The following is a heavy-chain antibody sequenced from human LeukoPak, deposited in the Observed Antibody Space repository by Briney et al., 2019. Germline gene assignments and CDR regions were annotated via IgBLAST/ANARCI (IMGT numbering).Heavy chain of an antibody. CDR2: ISYDGSNK. CDR3: ARDALVLRYFDY. D-gene: IGHD2-15*01. Sequence: GGSLRLSCAASGFTFSSYAMHWVRQAPGKGLEWVAVISYDGSNKYYADSVKGRFTISRDNSKNTLYLQMNSLRAEDTAVYYCARDALVLRYFDYWGQGTLVTVSS. J-gene: IGHJ4*02. V-gene: IGHV3-30-3*01. CDR1: GFTFSSYA.